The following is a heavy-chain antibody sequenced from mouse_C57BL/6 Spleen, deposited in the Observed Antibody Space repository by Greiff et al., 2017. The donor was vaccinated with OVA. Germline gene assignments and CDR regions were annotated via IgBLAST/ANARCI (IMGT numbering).Heavy chain of an antibody. D-gene: IGHD2-5*01. CDR2: IDPSDSYT. CDR1: GYTFTSYW. CDR3: ARAAYYSNNRWYFDV. Sequence: QVQLKQPGAELVKPGASVKLSCKASGYTFTSYWMQWVKQRPGQGLEWIGEIDPSDSYTNYNQKFKGKATLTVDTSSSTAYMQLSSLTSEDSAVYYCARAAYYSNNRWYFDVWGTGTTVTVSS. V-gene: IGHV1-50*01. J-gene: IGHJ1*03.